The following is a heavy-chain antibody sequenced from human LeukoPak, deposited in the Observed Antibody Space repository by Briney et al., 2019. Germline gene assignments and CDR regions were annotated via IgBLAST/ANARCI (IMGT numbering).Heavy chain of an antibody. CDR1: GGSISSGGYY. D-gene: IGHD6-19*01. CDR3: ARELSSSGWRYWYFDL. Sequence: PSETLSLTCTVSGGSISSGGYYWSWIRQHPGKGLEWIGYIYYSGSTYYNPSLKSRITISVDTSKNQFSLKLSSVTAADTAVYYCARELSSSGWRYWYFDLWGRGTLVTVSS. J-gene: IGHJ2*01. CDR2: IYYSGST. V-gene: IGHV4-31*03.